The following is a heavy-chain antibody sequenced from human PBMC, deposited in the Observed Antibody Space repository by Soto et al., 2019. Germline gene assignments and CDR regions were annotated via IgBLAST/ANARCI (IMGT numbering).Heavy chain of an antibody. J-gene: IGHJ4*02. D-gene: IGHD6-19*01. V-gene: IGHV1-8*01. CDR3: ARGKGIAVAGWDYFDY. CDR2: MNPNSGNT. Sequence: QVQLVQSGAEVKKPGASVKVSCNASGYTFTSYDINWVRQATGQGLEWMGWMNPNSGNTGYAQKFQGRVTMTRNTSISTAYMELSSLRSEDTAVYYCARGKGIAVAGWDYFDYWGQGTLVTVSS. CDR1: GYTFTSYD.